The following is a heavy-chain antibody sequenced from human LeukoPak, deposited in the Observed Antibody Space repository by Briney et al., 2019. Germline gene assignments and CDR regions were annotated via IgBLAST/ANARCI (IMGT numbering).Heavy chain of an antibody. V-gene: IGHV3-23*01. Sequence: GGSLRLSCAASGFTFSSYAMSWVRQAPGKGLEWVSAISGSGGSTYYADSVKGRFTIPRDNSKNTLYLQMNSLRAEDTAVYYCARLRGDYYDSSGPIDYWGQGTLVTVSS. CDR2: ISGSGGST. CDR1: GFTFSSYA. CDR3: ARLRGDYYDSSGPIDY. J-gene: IGHJ4*02. D-gene: IGHD3-22*01.